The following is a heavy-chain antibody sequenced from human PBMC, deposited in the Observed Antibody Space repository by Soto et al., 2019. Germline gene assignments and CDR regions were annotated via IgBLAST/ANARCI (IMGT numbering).Heavy chain of an antibody. CDR2: ISGSGGST. D-gene: IGHD6-13*01. CDR3: AKDGAGTIDVFDI. Sequence: GGSLRLSCAASGFTFSSYAMSWVRQAPGKGLEWVSAISGSGGSTYYADSVKGRFTISRDNSKNTLYLQMNSLRAEDTAVYYYAKDGAGTIDVFDIWGKGTMVTVSS. J-gene: IGHJ3*02. CDR1: GFTFSSYA. V-gene: IGHV3-23*01.